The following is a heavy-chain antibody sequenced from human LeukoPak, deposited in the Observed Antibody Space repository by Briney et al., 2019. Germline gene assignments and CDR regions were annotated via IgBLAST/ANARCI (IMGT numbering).Heavy chain of an antibody. CDR3: AKDISVTPTGMDV. J-gene: IGHJ6*02. Sequence: GGSLRLSCAASGFTFSSYAMSWVRQAPGKGLEWVSAISGSGGSTYYADSVKGRFTISRDNAKNSLYLQMNSLRAEDTALYYCAKDISVTPTGMDVWGQGTTVTVSS. V-gene: IGHV3-23*01. CDR1: GFTFSSYA. CDR2: ISGSGGST. D-gene: IGHD3-16*02.